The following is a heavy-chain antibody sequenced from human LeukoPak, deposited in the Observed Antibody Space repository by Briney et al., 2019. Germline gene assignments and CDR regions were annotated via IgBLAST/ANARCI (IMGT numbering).Heavy chain of an antibody. J-gene: IGHJ3*02. Sequence: GGSLRLSSSDSGFTFSIEAMRTVRRAPGKGLEWASAISGSGGSTYYADSVKGRFTISRDNSKNTLYLQINSLRAEDTALDYGDKIHCSGYYFDGFYIWGQGTMVTVSS. CDR2: ISGSGGST. CDR3: DKIHCSGYYFDGFYI. V-gene: IGHV3-23*01. CDR1: GFTFSIEA. D-gene: IGHD3-22*01.